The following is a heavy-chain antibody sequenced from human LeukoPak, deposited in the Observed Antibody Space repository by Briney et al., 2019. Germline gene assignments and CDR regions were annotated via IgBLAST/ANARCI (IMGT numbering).Heavy chain of an antibody. CDR2: RYYSVSS. Sequence: SETLSLTCTVSGGSISSISDYCGWGRRPPGGGLECIGRRYYSVSSYYTPSLKSRVTLYVDTSKNQFSLKPSSVTAADTAVYYCARGSGSYYNAVYYFDYWGQGTLVTVSS. CDR1: GGSISSISDY. D-gene: IGHD3-10*01. V-gene: IGHV4-39*01. CDR3: ARGSGSYYNAVYYFDY. J-gene: IGHJ4*02.